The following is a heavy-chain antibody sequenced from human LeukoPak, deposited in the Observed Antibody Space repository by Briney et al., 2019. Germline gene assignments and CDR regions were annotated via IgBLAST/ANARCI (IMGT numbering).Heavy chain of an antibody. J-gene: IGHJ4*02. CDR2: ISYDGSNK. CDR3: AKDGGYYDSSGDFDY. CDR1: GFTFSSYG. Sequence: GRSLRLSCAASGFTFSSYGTHWVRQAPGKGLEWVAVISYDGSNKYYADSVKGRFTISRDNSKNTLYLQMNSLRAEDTAVYYCAKDGGYYDSSGDFDYWGQGTLVTVSS. D-gene: IGHD3-22*01. V-gene: IGHV3-30*18.